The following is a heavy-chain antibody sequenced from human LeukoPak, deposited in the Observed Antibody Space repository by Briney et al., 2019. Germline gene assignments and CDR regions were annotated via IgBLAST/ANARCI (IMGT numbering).Heavy chain of an antibody. Sequence: GGSLRLSCAASGFTFSDYYMSWIRQAPGKGLEWVSAISGSGGSTYYADSVKGRFTISRDNSKNTLYLQMNSLRAEDTAVYYCAKDRLIVAGTFDYWGQGTLVTVSS. CDR1: GFTFSDYY. V-gene: IGHV3-23*01. J-gene: IGHJ4*02. CDR3: AKDRLIVAGTFDY. D-gene: IGHD6-19*01. CDR2: ISGSGGST.